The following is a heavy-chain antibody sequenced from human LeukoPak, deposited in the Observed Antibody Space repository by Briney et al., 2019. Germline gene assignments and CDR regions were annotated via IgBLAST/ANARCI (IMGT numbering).Heavy chain of an antibody. D-gene: IGHD1-1*01. CDR2: IYHSGSP. CDR1: GGSISSNNW. CDR3: ARANINNWHSCDY. J-gene: IGHJ4*02. Sequence: PSETLSLTCAASGGSISSNNWWGWVRQPPGKGLEWIGEIYHSGSPNYNPSLKSRVTISVDKSRNHFSLNLSSVTAADTAVYYCARANINNWHSCDYWGQGTLVTVSS. V-gene: IGHV4-4*02.